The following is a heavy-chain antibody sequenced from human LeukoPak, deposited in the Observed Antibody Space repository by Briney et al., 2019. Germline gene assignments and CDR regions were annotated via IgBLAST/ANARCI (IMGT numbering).Heavy chain of an antibody. CDR2: INAGNGNT. D-gene: IGHD3-3*01. CDR3: ARDQNYDFWSGYPNYFDY. J-gene: IGHJ4*02. V-gene: IGHV1-3*01. Sequence: ASVKVSCKASGYTFTSYAMHWVRQAPGQRLEWMGWINAGNGNTKYSQKFQGRVTVTRDTSASTAYMELSSLRSDDTAVYYCARDQNYDFWSGYPNYFDYWGQGTLVTVSS. CDR1: GYTFTSYA.